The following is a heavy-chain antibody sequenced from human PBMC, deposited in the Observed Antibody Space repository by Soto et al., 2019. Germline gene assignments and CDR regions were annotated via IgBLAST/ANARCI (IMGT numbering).Heavy chain of an antibody. J-gene: IGHJ5*02. Sequence: PSETLSPTRTVSGGSLSSSSYFWGRVRPPPGKGLEWIGSIYYSGSTYYNPSLKSRVTISVDTSKNQFSLKLSSVTAADTAVYYCALSSSWNFGTLGFDPWGQGTLVTVS. CDR2: IYYSGST. CDR3: ALSSSWNFGTLGFDP. V-gene: IGHV4-39*01. CDR1: GGSLSSSSYF. D-gene: IGHD6-13*01.